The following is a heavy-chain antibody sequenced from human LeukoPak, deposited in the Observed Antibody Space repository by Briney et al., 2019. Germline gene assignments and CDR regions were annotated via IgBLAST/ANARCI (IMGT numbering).Heavy chain of an antibody. CDR3: ARAVAYYDILTGYYIGRGLYYFDY. CDR2: IYYSGST. CDR1: GFTFSSYE. V-gene: IGHV4-39*07. J-gene: IGHJ4*02. D-gene: IGHD3-9*01. Sequence: GSLRLSCAASGFTFSSYEMNWVRQAPGKGLEWIGSIYYSGSTYYNPSLKSRVTISVDTSKNQFSLKLSSVTAADTAVYYCARAVAYYDILTGYYIGRGLYYFDYWGQGTLVTVSS.